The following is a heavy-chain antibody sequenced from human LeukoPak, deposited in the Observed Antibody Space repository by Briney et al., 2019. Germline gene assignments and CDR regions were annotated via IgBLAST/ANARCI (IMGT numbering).Heavy chain of an antibody. J-gene: IGHJ6*03. V-gene: IGHV1-58*02. CDR3: AAAESCSSTSCYSEGPARYYYYMDV. CDR2: IVVGSGDT. Sequence: SVKVSCKASGFTFTSSAMQWVRQARGQRLEWIGWIVVGSGDTNYAQKFQERVTITRDMSTSTAYMELSSLRSEDTAVYYCAAAESCSSTSCYSEGPARYYYYMDVWGKGTTVTVSS. D-gene: IGHD2-2*02. CDR1: GFTFTSSA.